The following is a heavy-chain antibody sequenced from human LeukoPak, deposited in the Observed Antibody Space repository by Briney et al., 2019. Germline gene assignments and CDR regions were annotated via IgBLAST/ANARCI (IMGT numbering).Heavy chain of an antibody. CDR2: INWSGGRT. CDR1: GFTFYDDG. J-gene: IGHJ4*02. Sequence: PRRSLRLSCAASGFTFYDDGMSWVRQAPGEGLEWGSGINWSGGRTGYADPLKGRFTISRDNAKNTLYLQMNSLRDEDTALYYCARDLTTSANWGQGTLVTVSS. V-gene: IGHV3-20*04. D-gene: IGHD1/OR15-1a*01. CDR3: ARDLTTSAN.